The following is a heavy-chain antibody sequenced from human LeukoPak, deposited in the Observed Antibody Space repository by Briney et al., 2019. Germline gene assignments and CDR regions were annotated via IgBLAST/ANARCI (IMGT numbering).Heavy chain of an antibody. CDR3: ARGCSSTSCYFAVGNY. D-gene: IGHD2-2*01. Sequence: ASVKVSCKASGYTFISYGISWVRQAPGRGLEWMGWISAYNGNTNYAQKLQGRVTLTTDTSASTAYMELRSLRSDDTAVYYCARGCSSTSCYFAVGNYWGQGTLVTVSS. CDR1: GYTFISYG. CDR2: ISAYNGNT. V-gene: IGHV1-18*01. J-gene: IGHJ4*02.